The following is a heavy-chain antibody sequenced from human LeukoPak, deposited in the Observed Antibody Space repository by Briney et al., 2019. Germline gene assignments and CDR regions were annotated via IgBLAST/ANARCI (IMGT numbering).Heavy chain of an antibody. J-gene: IGHJ5*02. V-gene: IGHV4-4*07. D-gene: IGHD3-3*01. CDR2: IYTSGST. CDR1: GGSISSYY. CDR3: ARDRKRITIFGVVQTPYSWFDP. Sequence: PSETLSLTCTVSGGSISSYYWSWIRQPAGKGLEWIGRIYTSGSTNYNPSLKSRVTMSVDTSKNQFSLKLSSVTAADTAVYYCARDRKRITIFGVVQTPYSWFDPWGQGTPVTVSS.